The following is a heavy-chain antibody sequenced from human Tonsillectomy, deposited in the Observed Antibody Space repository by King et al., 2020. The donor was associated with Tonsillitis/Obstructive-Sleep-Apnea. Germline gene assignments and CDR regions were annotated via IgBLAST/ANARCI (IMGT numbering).Heavy chain of an antibody. CDR1: GFTFSSYA. Sequence: AQLVESGGGVVQPGRSLRLSCAASGFTFSSYAMHWVRQAPGKGLEWVAVISYDGSNKYYADSVKGRFTISRDNSKNTLYLQMNSLRAEDTAVYYCARDGRVVFGDNWFDPWGQGTLVTVSS. CDR2: ISYDGSNK. J-gene: IGHJ5*02. D-gene: IGHD3-10*01. V-gene: IGHV3-30*04. CDR3: ARDGRVVFGDNWFDP.